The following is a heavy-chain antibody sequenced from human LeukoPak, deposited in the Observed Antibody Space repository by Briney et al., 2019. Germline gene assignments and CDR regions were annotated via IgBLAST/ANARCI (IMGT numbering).Heavy chain of an antibody. CDR1: GFTFSSYW. J-gene: IGHJ4*02. CDR2: IKQDASEK. V-gene: IGHV3-7*01. D-gene: IGHD1-26*01. Sequence: GGSLRLSCAAAGFTFSSYWMSWVRQAPGKGLEWVANIKQDASEKYYVDSVKGRFTISRDNAKNSLYLQMNYLRAEDTAVYYCAREYGGSYFFDYWGQGTLVTVSS. CDR3: AREYGGSYFFDY.